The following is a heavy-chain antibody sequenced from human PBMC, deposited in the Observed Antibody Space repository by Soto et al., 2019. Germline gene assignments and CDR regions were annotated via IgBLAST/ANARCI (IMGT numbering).Heavy chain of an antibody. J-gene: IGHJ5*02. V-gene: IGHV1-69*12. CDR3: ASSIVGATGWFDP. CDR1: GGTFSSYA. CDR2: IIPIFGTA. D-gene: IGHD1-26*01. Sequence: QVQLVQSGAEVKKPGSSVKVSCKASGGTFSSYAISWVRQAPGQGLEWMGGIIPIFGTANYAQKFQGRVTITADESTSAAYMELSRLRSEDTAVYYCASSIVGATGWFDPWGQGTLVTVSS.